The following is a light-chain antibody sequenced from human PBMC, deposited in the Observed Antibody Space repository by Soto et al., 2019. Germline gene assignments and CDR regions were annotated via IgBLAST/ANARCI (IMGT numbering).Light chain of an antibody. CDR1: QSVSSN. J-gene: IGKJ3*01. Sequence: EIVMTQSPATLSVSPGERATLSCRASQSVSSNLAWYQQKPGQAPRLLIYGASTRATGIPARFSGSGSGTEFPLTISSLQSEDFAVYYCQQYNNWPQWVTFGPGTNVDIK. CDR3: QQYNNWPQWVT. V-gene: IGKV3-15*01. CDR2: GAS.